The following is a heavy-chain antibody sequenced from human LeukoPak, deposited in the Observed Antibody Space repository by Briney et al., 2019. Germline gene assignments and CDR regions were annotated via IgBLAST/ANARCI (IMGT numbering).Heavy chain of an antibody. V-gene: IGHV4-61*01. CDR3: AKVVGPKWLRYYFDY. Sequence: SETLSLTCTVSGGSVSSGRYYWSWIRQPPGKGLEWIGYISYSGSTNYSPSLKSRVTISVDTSKNQFSLKLSSVTAADTAVYYCAKVVGPKWLRYYFDYWGQGTLVTVSS. J-gene: IGHJ4*02. D-gene: IGHD5-12*01. CDR2: ISYSGST. CDR1: GGSVSSGRYY.